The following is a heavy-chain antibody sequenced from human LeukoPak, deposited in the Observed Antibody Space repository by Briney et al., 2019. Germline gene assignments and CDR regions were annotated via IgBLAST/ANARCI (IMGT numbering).Heavy chain of an antibody. Sequence: PGGSLRLSCAASGFTFNDYGMSWVRQAPGKGLEWVSGINWNGGSTGYADSVKGRFTISRDNSKNTLYLQMNSLRVEDTAIYYCARGLRWNDYWGQGTLVTVSS. V-gene: IGHV3-20*04. CDR1: GFTFNDYG. J-gene: IGHJ4*02. CDR3: ARGLRWNDY. D-gene: IGHD5-24*01. CDR2: INWNGGST.